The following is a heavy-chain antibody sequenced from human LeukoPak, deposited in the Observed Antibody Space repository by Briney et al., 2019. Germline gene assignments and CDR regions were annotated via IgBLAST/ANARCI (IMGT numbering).Heavy chain of an antibody. CDR1: GYTFSAYY. J-gene: IGHJ4*02. CDR3: ARSFKTGTNGGAAY. D-gene: IGHD1-7*01. Sequence: GASVKVSCKASGYTFSAYYIHWVRQAPGQGLEYMGCINPASGGTNYAENFQGRITMTADASITTAYMELSSLRSDDTAVFYCARSFKTGTNGGAAYWGQGTLVTVSS. CDR2: INPASGGT. V-gene: IGHV1-2*02.